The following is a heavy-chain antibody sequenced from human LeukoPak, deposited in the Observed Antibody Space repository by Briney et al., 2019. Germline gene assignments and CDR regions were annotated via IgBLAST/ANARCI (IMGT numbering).Heavy chain of an antibody. CDR2: SNPHSGDT. CDR1: RFTFTAYY. Sequence: ASVKVSCKASRFTFTAYYINWVRQAPGRGLEWMGRSNPHSGDTNYAQKFQGRVTMTRDTSINTAYMELSSLRSEDTAVYYCARDRGDKAYYYYYMDVWGKGTTVTVSS. CDR3: ARDRGDKAYYYYYMDV. V-gene: IGHV1-2*06. D-gene: IGHD4-17*01. J-gene: IGHJ6*03.